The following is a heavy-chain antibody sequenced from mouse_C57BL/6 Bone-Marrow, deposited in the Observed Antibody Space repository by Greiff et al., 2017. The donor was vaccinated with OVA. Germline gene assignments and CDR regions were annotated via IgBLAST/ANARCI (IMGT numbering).Heavy chain of an antibody. V-gene: IGHV1-15*01. CDR3: RRWGTYY. J-gene: IGHJ2*01. D-gene: IGHD2-14*01. CDR2: IDPETGGT. Sequence: QVQLKESGAELVRPGASVTLSCTASRYTFTDYDMHWVKQTPVPGLEWIGAIDPETGGTSYNQKFKGKAILTADKSSSTAYMELRSLTSEDSAVYYCRRWGTYYWGQGTTLTVSS. CDR1: RYTFTDYD.